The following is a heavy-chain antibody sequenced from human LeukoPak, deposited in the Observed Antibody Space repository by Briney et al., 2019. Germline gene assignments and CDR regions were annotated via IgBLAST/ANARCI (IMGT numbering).Heavy chain of an antibody. Sequence: SETLSLTCTVSGGSISSGDYDWSWIRQPPGKGLEWIGYIYYSGSTYYNPSLKSRVTISVDTSKNQFSLKLSSVTAADTAVYYCARAGPPHCSGGSCYSDWGQGTLVTVSS. J-gene: IGHJ4*02. V-gene: IGHV4-30-4*08. D-gene: IGHD2-15*01. CDR2: IYYSGST. CDR1: GGSISSGDYD. CDR3: ARAGPPHCSGGSCYSD.